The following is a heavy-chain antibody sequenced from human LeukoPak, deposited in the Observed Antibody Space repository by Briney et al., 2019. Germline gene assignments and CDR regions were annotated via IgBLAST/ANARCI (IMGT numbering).Heavy chain of an antibody. CDR3: ARDKREGGCFDY. CDR1: GFTFSSYW. D-gene: IGHD3-16*01. Sequence: GGSLRLSCAASGFTFSSYWMNWVRQAPGKGLEWVSYISSSGSTIYYADSVKGRFTISRDNAKNSLYLQMNSLRAEDTAVYYCARDKREGGCFDYWGQGTLVTVSS. V-gene: IGHV3-48*04. J-gene: IGHJ4*02. CDR2: ISSSGSTI.